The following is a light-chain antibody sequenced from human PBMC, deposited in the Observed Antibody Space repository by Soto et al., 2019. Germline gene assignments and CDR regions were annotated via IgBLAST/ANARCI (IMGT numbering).Light chain of an antibody. J-gene: IGKJ1*01. CDR3: QQDINYPWT. Sequence: DIQMTQSPSSLSASVGDTVTITCQASQDISHYLNWYQQKPGKALKLLIYDASNLHPGVPSRFRGSGSGTEFSFNITSLQPEDVATYYCQQDINYPWTFGQGTKVDIK. CDR2: DAS. V-gene: IGKV1-33*01. CDR1: QDISHY.